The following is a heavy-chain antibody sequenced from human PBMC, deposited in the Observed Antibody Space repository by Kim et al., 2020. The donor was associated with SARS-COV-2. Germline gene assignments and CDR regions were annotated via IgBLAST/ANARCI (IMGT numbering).Heavy chain of an antibody. CDR2: NSDGSST. J-gene: IGHJ4*02. Sequence: NSDGSSTSDADSVKGRFTISRDNAKNTLYLQMNSLRAEDTAVYYCARRNYWGQGTLVTVSS. CDR3: ARRNY. V-gene: IGHV3-74*01.